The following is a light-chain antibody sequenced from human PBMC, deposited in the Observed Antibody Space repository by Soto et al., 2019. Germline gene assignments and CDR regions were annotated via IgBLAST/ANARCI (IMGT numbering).Light chain of an antibody. J-gene: IGKJ5*01. Sequence: EILMTQSPGTLSVSPGERATLSSRASQRVYSNLAWYQQRPGQAPRLIIYGASTRATGVPARFSGRGAGTEFILTISSLQSEDFSVYYCQQYTNWPPNTFGQGTRLEIK. CDR1: QRVYSN. V-gene: IGKV3-15*01. CDR2: GAS. CDR3: QQYTNWPPNT.